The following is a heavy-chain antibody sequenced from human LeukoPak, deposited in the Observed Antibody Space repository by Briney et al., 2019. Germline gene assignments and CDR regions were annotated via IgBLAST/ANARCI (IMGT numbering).Heavy chain of an antibody. CDR2: ISSSGSTI. V-gene: IGHV3-48*04. J-gene: IGHJ1*01. Sequence: GSLRLSCAACGFTFSSYWMSWVRQAPGKGLEWVSYISSSGSTIYYADSVKGRFTISRDNAKNSLYLQMNSLRAEDTAVYYCARGLRDAEYFQHWGQGTLVTVSS. CDR1: GFTFSSYW. CDR3: ARGLRDAEYFQH. D-gene: IGHD2-21*02.